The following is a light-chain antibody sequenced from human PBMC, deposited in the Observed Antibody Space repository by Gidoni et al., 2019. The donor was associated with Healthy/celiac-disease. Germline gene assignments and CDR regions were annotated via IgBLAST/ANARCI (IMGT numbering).Light chain of an antibody. CDR2: DAT. CDR3: QQRSNWPPG. V-gene: IGKV3-11*01. J-gene: IGKJ3*01. CDR1: QSVSSY. Sequence: ELVLTQSPATLSLSPGERATLSCRASQSVSSYLAWYQQQPGQAPRLLIYDATNRATGIPARFSGSGSGTDFTLTISSLAPEDFAVYYCQQRSNWPPGFGPGTKVDIK.